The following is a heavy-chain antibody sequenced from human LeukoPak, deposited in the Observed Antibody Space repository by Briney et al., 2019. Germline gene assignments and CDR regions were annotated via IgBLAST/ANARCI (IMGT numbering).Heavy chain of an antibody. Sequence: SETLSLTCTVSGGSISSGSYYWSWIRQPAGKGLEWIGRIYTSGSTNYNPSLKSRVTISVDTSKNQFSLKLSSVTAADTAVYYCAREATVSGFDPWGQGTLVTVSS. D-gene: IGHD4-17*01. CDR3: AREATVSGFDP. J-gene: IGHJ5*02. V-gene: IGHV4-61*02. CDR2: IYTSGST. CDR1: GGSISSGSYY.